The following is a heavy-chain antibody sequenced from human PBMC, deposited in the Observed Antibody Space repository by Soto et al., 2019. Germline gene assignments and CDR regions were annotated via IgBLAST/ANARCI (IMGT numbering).Heavy chain of an antibody. CDR3: ARDAPGEAPY. J-gene: IGHJ4*02. V-gene: IGHV4-31*03. D-gene: IGHD2-2*01. CDR2: INYRGTT. CDR1: GGSITNGDYY. Sequence: QVQLQESGPGLVRPSQTLSLTCTVSGGSITNGDYYWNWIRQHPGKGLEWIGYINYRGTTFYNPSRKSRFFISVETSKNQFSLNLSSVTAADTAVYFCARDAPGEAPYWGQGTLVTVSS.